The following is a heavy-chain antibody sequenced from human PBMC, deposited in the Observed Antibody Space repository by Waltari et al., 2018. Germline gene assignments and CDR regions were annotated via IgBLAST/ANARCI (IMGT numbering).Heavy chain of an antibody. CDR3: ARGDYGDYYYYGMDV. V-gene: IGHV1-2*02. D-gene: IGHD4-17*01. CDR2: SNPNSGGT. Sequence: QVQLVQSGAEVKKPGASVKVSCKASGYTFTGYYMPWVRQAPGQGLEWIGCSNPNSGGTNYAQKFQGRGIMTRDTSISTAYMELSRLRSDDTAVYYCARGDYGDYYYYGMDVWGQGTTVTVSS. CDR1: GYTFTGYY. J-gene: IGHJ6*02.